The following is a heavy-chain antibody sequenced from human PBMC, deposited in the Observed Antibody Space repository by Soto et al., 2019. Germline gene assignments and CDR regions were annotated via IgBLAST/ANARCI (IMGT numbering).Heavy chain of an antibody. CDR2: IYYSGST. Sequence: QVQLQESGPGLVKPSQTLSLTCTVSGDSISSGDYYWSWVRQHPGKGLEWIGYIYYSGSTYYNPSLKSRLTISVDTSESHFSLKLSSVTAADTAVYYCARFEVAAMTLDYWGQGTLVTVSS. CDR3: ARFEVAAMTLDY. D-gene: IGHD5-12*01. CDR1: GDSISSGDYY. V-gene: IGHV4-31*03. J-gene: IGHJ4*02.